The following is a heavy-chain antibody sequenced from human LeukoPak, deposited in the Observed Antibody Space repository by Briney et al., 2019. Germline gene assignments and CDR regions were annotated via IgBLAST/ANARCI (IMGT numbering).Heavy chain of an antibody. CDR1: GYTFTSYY. CDR3: ATDIVAVPAAIRSGDY. V-gene: IGHV1-46*03. D-gene: IGHD2-2*02. Sequence: ASVKVSCKASGYTFTSYYMHWVRQAPGQGLEWMGIINPSGGSTSYAQKFQGRVTMTRDTSTSTVYMELSSLRSEDTAVYYCATDIVAVPAAIRSGDYWGQGTLVTVPS. CDR2: INPSGGST. J-gene: IGHJ4*02.